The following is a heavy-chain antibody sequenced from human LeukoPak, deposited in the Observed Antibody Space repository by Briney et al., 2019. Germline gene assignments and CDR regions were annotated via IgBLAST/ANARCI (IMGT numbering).Heavy chain of an antibody. CDR3: MRGGSGLDSDY. V-gene: IGHV4-59*01. CDR2: IYYSGST. D-gene: IGHD6-25*01. Sequence: SETLSLTCTVSGGSISSYYWSWIRQPPGKGLEWIGYIYYSGSTNYNPSLKSRVTISVDTSKNQFSLKLSSVTAADTAVYYCMRGGSGLDSDYWGQGTLVTVSS. J-gene: IGHJ4*02. CDR1: GGSISSYY.